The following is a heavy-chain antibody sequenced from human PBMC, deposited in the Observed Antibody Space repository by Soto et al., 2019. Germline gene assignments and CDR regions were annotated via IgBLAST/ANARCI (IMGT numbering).Heavy chain of an antibody. CDR2: TYYRSKWYN. J-gene: IGHJ4*02. CDR1: GDSVSSNSAA. V-gene: IGHV6-1*01. CDR3: ARDQGLRLGELSVPGFDY. D-gene: IGHD3-16*02. Sequence: QVQLQQSGPGLVKPSQTLSLTCAISGDSVSSNSAAWNWIRQSPSRGLEWLGRTYYRSKWYNDYAVSVKSRITINPDTSKNQFSLQLNSVTPEDTAVYYCARDQGLRLGELSVPGFDYWGQGTLVTVSS.